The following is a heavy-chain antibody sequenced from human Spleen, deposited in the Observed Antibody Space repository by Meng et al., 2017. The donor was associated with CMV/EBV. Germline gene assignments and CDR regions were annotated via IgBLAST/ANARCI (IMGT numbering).Heavy chain of an antibody. CDR2: IWYDGSNE. CDR1: SYG. Sequence: SYGMHWVRQAPGKGLEWVAVIWYDGSNEHYADSVKGRFTISSDRSKTMVYLQMNSLRPEDTAMYYCARSEEGYCSATSCYIGWFDPWGQGTLVTVSS. V-gene: IGHV3-33*01. CDR3: ARSEEGYCSATSCYIGWFDP. D-gene: IGHD2-2*02. J-gene: IGHJ5*02.